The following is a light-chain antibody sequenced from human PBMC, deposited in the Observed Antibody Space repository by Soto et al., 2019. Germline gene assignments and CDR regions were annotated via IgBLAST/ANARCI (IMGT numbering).Light chain of an antibody. J-gene: IGKJ1*01. CDR2: KVS. CDR3: QQYSGYPWT. CDR1: QSISTW. Sequence: DIQMTQSPSTLSASVGDRVTITCRASQSISTWLAWYQQKPGKAPELLIYKVSNLESGVPSRFSGSGSGTEFSLTISSLQPDDFATYYCQQYSGYPWTFGLGTKV. V-gene: IGKV1-5*03.